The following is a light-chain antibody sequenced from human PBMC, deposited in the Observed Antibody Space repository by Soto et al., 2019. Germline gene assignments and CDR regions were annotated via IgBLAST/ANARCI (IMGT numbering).Light chain of an antibody. CDR3: NSYTGSSTRFV. J-gene: IGLJ1*01. CDR1: SSDVGAYNY. Sequence: QSVLTQPASVSGSPGQSVTISCTGTSSDVGAYNYVSWYQQHPGKAPKLMIYEVSNRPSGVSNRFSGSKSVNTASLTISGLQAEDEADYYCNSYTGSSTRFVFGTGTKVTVL. CDR2: EVS. V-gene: IGLV2-14*01.